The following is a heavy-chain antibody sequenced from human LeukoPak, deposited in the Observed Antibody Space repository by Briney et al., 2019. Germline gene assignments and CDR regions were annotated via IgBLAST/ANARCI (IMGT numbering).Heavy chain of an antibody. Sequence: GGSLRLSCAASGFTFSSYSMNWVRQAPGKGLEWVSSISSSSSYIYYADSVKGRFTISRDNAKNSLYLQMNSLRAEDTAVYYCASPMGYCTNGVCYRRAPDAFDIWGQGTKVTVSS. V-gene: IGHV3-21*01. D-gene: IGHD2-8*01. CDR1: GFTFSSYS. CDR3: ASPMGYCTNGVCYRRAPDAFDI. CDR2: ISSSSSYI. J-gene: IGHJ3*02.